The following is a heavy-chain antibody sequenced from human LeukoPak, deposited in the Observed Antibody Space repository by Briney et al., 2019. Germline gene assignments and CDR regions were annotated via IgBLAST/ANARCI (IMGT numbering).Heavy chain of an antibody. J-gene: IGHJ4*02. Sequence: NSSETLSLTCTVSGGSISSYYWSWIRQPPGKGLEWIGYIYYSGSTNYNPSLKSRVTISVDTSKNQFSLKLSSVTAAGTAVYYCAREGPGYNSFFDYWGQGTLVAVSS. CDR3: AREGPGYNSFFDY. CDR1: GGSISSYY. V-gene: IGHV4-59*01. D-gene: IGHD5-24*01. CDR2: IYYSGST.